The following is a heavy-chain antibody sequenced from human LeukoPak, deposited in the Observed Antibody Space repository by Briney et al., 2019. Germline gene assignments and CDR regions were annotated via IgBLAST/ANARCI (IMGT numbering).Heavy chain of an antibody. CDR3: AKSHSYYDSSGYYYVLYYFDY. Sequence: GGSLRLSCAASGFTFSSYAMSWVRQAPGKGLEWVSAISGSGGSTYYADSVKGRFTISRDNSKNTLYLQMNSLRAEDTAVYYCAKSHSYYDSSGYYYVLYYFDYWGQGTLVTVSS. CDR2: ISGSGGST. D-gene: IGHD3-22*01. J-gene: IGHJ4*02. V-gene: IGHV3-23*01. CDR1: GFTFSSYA.